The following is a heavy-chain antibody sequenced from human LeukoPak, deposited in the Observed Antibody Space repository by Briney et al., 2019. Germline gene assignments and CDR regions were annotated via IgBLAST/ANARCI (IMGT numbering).Heavy chain of an antibody. V-gene: IGHV4-30-4*08. CDR3: ARESPITIFGVAEGY. Sequence: SETLSLSCTVSGGSISSGDYYWSWIRQPPGKGLEWIGYIYYSGSTYYNPSLKSRVTISVDTSKNQFSLKLSSVTAADTAVYYCARESPITIFGVAEGYWGQGTLVTVSS. D-gene: IGHD3-3*01. CDR1: GGSISSGDYY. CDR2: IYYSGST. J-gene: IGHJ4*02.